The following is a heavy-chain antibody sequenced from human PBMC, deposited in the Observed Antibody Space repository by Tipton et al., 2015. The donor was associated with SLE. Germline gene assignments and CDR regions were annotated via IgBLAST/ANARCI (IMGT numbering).Heavy chain of an antibody. J-gene: IGHJ4*02. CDR2: ISGSGGST. CDR1: GFTFSSYE. D-gene: IGHD1-26*01. Sequence: SLRLSCAASGFTFSSYEMSWVRQAPGKGLEWVSVISGSGGSTYYADSVKGRFTISRDNSKNTLYLQMNSLRAEDTAVYYCAKDRWELPAYFDYWGQGTLVTVSS. V-gene: IGHV3-23*01. CDR3: AKDRWELPAYFDY.